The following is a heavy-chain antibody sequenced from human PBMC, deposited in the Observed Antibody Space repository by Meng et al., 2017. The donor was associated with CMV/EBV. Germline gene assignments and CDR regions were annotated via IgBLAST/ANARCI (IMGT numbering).Heavy chain of an antibody. CDR1: VFPFSSYS. J-gene: IGHJ4*02. V-gene: IGHV3-30*04. Sequence: LSLSCAASVFPFSSYSMHWVRQAPGKGLEWVAVISYDGSNNYYADSVKGRFTISRDNSKNTLYLQMNSLRAEDTAVYYCARDYTGDYWGQGTLVTVSS. D-gene: IGHD1-14*01. CDR3: ARDYTGDY. CDR2: ISYDGSNN.